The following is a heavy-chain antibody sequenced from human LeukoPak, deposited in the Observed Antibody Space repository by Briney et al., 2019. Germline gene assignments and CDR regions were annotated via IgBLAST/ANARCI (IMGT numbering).Heavy chain of an antibody. CDR1: GGTFSSYA. J-gene: IGHJ4*02. Sequence: ASVKVSCKASGGTFSSYAIGWVRQAPGQGLEWMGGIIPIFGTANYAQKFQGRVTITTDESTSTAYMELSSLRSEDTAVYYCARTYYYDSSGYYDYWGQGTLVTVSS. CDR3: ARTYYYDSSGYYDY. D-gene: IGHD3-22*01. V-gene: IGHV1-69*05. CDR2: IIPIFGTA.